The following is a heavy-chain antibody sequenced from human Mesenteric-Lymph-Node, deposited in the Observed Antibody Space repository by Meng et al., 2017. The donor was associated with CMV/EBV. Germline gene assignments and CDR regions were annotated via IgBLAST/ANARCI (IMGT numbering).Heavy chain of an antibody. D-gene: IGHD3-22*01. Sequence: SGYTFTGYAMHWVRQAPGQRLEWMGWINAGNGNTKYSQKFQGRVTITRDTSASTAYMELSSLRSEDTAVYYCASRQDSSGFAYYFDYWGQGTLVTVSS. CDR3: ASRQDSSGFAYYFDY. J-gene: IGHJ4*02. CDR2: INAGNGNT. V-gene: IGHV1-3*01. CDR1: GYTFTGYA.